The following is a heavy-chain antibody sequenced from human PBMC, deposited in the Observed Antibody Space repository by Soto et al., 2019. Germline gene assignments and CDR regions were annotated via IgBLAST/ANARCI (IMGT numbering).Heavy chain of an antibody. J-gene: IGHJ4*02. V-gene: IGHV2-70*01. Sequence: SGRTRVRPKPTLLLTCAFAGVSLRRKGMSVSWMGHPPGKALEFLALIDWEEEKFYSPSLRTRLTVSEDTSKSQVVLTLTNVDPVDTATYYCTRSTNWNYEYYFDYWGQGTMVTVSS. CDR3: TRSTNWNYEYYFDY. CDR2: IDWEEEK. CDR1: GVSLRRKGMS. D-gene: IGHD1-7*01.